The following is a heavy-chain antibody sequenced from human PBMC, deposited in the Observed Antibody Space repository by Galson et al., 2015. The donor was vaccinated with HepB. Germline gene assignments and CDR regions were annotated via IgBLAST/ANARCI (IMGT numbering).Heavy chain of an antibody. CDR2: IIPILGIA. J-gene: IGHJ6*02. D-gene: IGHD2-2*01. CDR1: GGTFSSYT. V-gene: IGHV1-69*04. CDR3: AREYCSSTSCYLQGDGMDV. Sequence: SVKVSCKASGGTFSSYTISWVRQAPGQGLEWMGRIIPILGIANYAQKFQGRVTITADKSTSTAYMELSSLKASDTAMYYCAREYCSSTSCYLQGDGMDVWGQGTTVTVSS.